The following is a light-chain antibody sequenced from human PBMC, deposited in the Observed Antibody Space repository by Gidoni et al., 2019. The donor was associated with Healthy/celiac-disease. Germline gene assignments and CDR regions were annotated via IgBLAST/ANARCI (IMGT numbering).Light chain of an antibody. CDR1: TLGGKY. Sequence: SYELTQPPSVHVSPGQTASITCSGATLGGKYACLYQQKPGQSPVLVSYQDSKRPSAIPERFSGSNSGNTATLTIRGTQAIDEADYYCQAWDSSTVVFGGGTKLTVL. CDR2: QDS. J-gene: IGLJ2*01. V-gene: IGLV3-1*01. CDR3: QAWDSSTVV.